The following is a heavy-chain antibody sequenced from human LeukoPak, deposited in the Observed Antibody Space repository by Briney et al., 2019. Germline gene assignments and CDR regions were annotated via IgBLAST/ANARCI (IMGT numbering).Heavy chain of an antibody. V-gene: IGHV4-38-2*02. J-gene: IGHJ4*02. D-gene: IGHD1/OR15-1a*01. CDR1: GYSISSGYY. Sequence: SETLSLTCTVSGYSISSGYYWGWIRQPPGKGLEWIGSIYHSGSTNYNPSLKSRVTMSVDTSKNQFSLKLSSVTAADTAVYYCARGDNWNTQGFDYWGQGTLVTVSS. CDR2: IYHSGST. CDR3: ARGDNWNTQGFDY.